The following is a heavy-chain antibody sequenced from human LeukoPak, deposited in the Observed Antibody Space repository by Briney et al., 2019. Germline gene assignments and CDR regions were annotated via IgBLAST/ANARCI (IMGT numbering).Heavy chain of an antibody. J-gene: IGHJ4*02. CDR2: IYYSGST. CDR3: ARHSSSWQLPHFDY. Sequence: SETLSLTCTVSGGSISSSSYYWGWVRQPPGKGLEWIGSIYYSGSTYYNPSLKSRVTISVDTSKNQFSLKLSSVTAADTAVYYCARHSSSWQLPHFDYWGQGTLVTVSS. D-gene: IGHD6-13*01. CDR1: GGSISSSSYY. V-gene: IGHV4-39*01.